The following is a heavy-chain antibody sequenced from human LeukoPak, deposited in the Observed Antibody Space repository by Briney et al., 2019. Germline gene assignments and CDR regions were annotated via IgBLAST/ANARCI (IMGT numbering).Heavy chain of an antibody. CDR2: IYYSGST. J-gene: IGHJ4*02. CDR1: GGSISSGGYS. Sequence: PSETLSLTCAVSGGSISSGGYSWSWIRQPPGKGLEWIGYIYYSGSTYYNPSLKSRVTISVDTSKNQFSLKLSSVTAADTAVYYCARGQVLRYFNYWGQGTLVTVSS. V-gene: IGHV4-30-4*07. CDR3: ARGQVLRYFNY. D-gene: IGHD3-9*01.